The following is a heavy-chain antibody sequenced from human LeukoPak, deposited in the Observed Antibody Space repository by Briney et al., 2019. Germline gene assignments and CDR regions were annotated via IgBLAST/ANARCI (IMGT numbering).Heavy chain of an antibody. CDR2: ISSTSSTI. CDR1: GFTFSSYT. D-gene: IGHD6-13*01. CDR3: ARDSRRAAAGSGSDY. V-gene: IGHV3-48*01. Sequence: GGSLRLSCAASGFTFSSYTMNWVRQAPGKGLEWVSYISSTSSTIYYADSVKGRFTISRDNAKNSLYLQMNSLRAEDTAVYYCARDSRRAAAGSGSDYWGQGTLVTVSS. J-gene: IGHJ4*02.